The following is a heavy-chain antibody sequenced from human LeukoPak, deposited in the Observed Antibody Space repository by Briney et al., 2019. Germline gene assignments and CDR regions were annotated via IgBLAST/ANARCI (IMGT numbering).Heavy chain of an antibody. Sequence: SGTLSLTCAVYGGFFSDYWSWIRQPPGKGLEWIGEINDSGSTNYNPSLKSRVTVSVDTSKNQFSLKVTSVPAADTAMYYCARGRVIFDSWGQGSLVTVSS. CDR3: ARGRVIFDS. D-gene: IGHD2/OR15-2a*01. CDR2: INDSGST. J-gene: IGHJ4*02. CDR1: GGFFSDY. V-gene: IGHV4-34*01.